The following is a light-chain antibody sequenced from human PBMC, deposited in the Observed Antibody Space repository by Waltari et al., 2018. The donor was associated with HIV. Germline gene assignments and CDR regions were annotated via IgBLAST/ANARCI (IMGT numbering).Light chain of an antibody. CDR1: SSDVGAYNY. CDR3: SSYADSDTPVV. Sequence: QSALAQPPSASGSAGQSVTISCTGTSSDVGAYNYASWYQQHPGKSPKLIIYDVTKRPSGVPDRFSGSKSGNTASLTVSGLQGEDEADYYCSSYADSDTPVVFGGGTKLTVL. J-gene: IGLJ2*01. V-gene: IGLV2-8*01. CDR2: DVT.